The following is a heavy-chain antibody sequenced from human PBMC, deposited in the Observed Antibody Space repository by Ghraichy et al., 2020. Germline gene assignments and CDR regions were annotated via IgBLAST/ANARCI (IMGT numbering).Heavy chain of an antibody. D-gene: IGHD5-18*01. CDR1: GFTFSSYW. Sequence: GGSLRLSCAATGFTFSSYWMHWVRQAPGKGLVWVSRIYSDGSSTIYADSVKGRFTISRDNAKNTLYLQMNSLRAEDTAVYYCARGHSSGPAAFDYWGQGTLVTASS. CDR2: IYSDGSST. J-gene: IGHJ4*02. CDR3: ARGHSSGPAAFDY. V-gene: IGHV3-74*01.